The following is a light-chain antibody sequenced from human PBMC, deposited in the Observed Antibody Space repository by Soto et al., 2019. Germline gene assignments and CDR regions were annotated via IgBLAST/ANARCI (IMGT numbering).Light chain of an antibody. Sequence: IHLTQSPSSLSASVGDRVTITCRASQGISTYLAWYQQKPGKAPNLLIYVASTLQSGVPSRFSGSGSGTDFTPTISSLQPEDFATYYCQQLKSYPFTFGPGTKVDIK. V-gene: IGKV1-9*01. CDR3: QQLKSYPFT. CDR2: VAS. CDR1: QGISTY. J-gene: IGKJ3*01.